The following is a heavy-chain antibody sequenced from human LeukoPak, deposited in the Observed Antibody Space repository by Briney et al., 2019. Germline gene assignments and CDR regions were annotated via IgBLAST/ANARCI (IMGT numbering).Heavy chain of an antibody. J-gene: IGHJ4*02. Sequence: SETLSLTCTVSGGSISSYYWSWIRQPPGKGLEWIGYIYYSGNTNYNPSLKSRVTISVDTSKNQFSLKLSSVTAADTAVYYCAGGDYYDSSGPNFDYWGQGTLVTVSS. V-gene: IGHV4-59*01. CDR2: IYYSGNT. CDR1: GGSISSYY. D-gene: IGHD3-22*01. CDR3: AGGDYYDSSGPNFDY.